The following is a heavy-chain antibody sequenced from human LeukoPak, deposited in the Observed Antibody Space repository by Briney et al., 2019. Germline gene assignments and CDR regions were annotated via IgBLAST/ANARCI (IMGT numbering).Heavy chain of an antibody. D-gene: IGHD6-19*01. CDR1: GFTFSSYA. J-gene: IGHJ6*02. CDR3: ARWSSGGADYYGMDV. Sequence: PGGSLRLSCAASGFTFSSYAMSWVRQAPGKGLEWVSAISGSGGSTYYADSVKGRFTISRDNSKNTLYLQMNSLRAEDTAVYYCARWSSGGADYYGMDVWGQGTTVTVSS. CDR2: ISGSGGST. V-gene: IGHV3-23*01.